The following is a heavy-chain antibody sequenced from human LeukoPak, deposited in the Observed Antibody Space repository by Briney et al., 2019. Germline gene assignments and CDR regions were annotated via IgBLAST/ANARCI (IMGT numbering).Heavy chain of an antibody. J-gene: IGHJ1*01. D-gene: IGHD3-9*01. Sequence: PSETLSLTCTISGGSISTYYWSWIRQPPGKGLEWIGYVFYSGSTNYNPSLKSRVTISVDTSNNQFSLRLSSVTAADTAVYYCARHGYDILTGYYWGGYFQHWGQGTLVTVSS. CDR1: GGSISTYY. CDR2: VFYSGST. V-gene: IGHV4-59*08. CDR3: ARHGYDILTGYYWGGYFQH.